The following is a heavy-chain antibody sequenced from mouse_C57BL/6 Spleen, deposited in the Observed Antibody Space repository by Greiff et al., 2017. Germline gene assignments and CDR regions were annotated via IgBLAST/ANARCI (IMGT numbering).Heavy chain of an antibody. Sequence: EVQRVESGGGLVKPGGSLKLSCAASGFTFSSYTMSWVRQTPEQRLEWVATISGGGGNTYYPARVKGRFPISRDNAKNTLYLQMSSLRSEDTALYYCARQAYYSNPFAYWGQGTLVTVSA. CDR3: ARQAYYSNPFAY. D-gene: IGHD2-5*01. CDR1: GFTFSSYT. J-gene: IGHJ3*01. CDR2: ISGGGGNT. V-gene: IGHV5-9*01.